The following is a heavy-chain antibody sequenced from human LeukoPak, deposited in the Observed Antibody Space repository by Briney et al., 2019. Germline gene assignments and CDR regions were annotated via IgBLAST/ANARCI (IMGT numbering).Heavy chain of an antibody. V-gene: IGHV3-48*01. Sequence: GGSLRLSCAASGFTFSSYSMNWVRQAPGKGLEWVSYISSSSSTIYYADSVKGRFTISRDNSKNTLYLQVNSLRAEDTAVYYCARDDAFDIWGQGTMVTVSS. CDR1: GFTFSSYS. J-gene: IGHJ3*02. CDR3: ARDDAFDI. CDR2: ISSSSSTI.